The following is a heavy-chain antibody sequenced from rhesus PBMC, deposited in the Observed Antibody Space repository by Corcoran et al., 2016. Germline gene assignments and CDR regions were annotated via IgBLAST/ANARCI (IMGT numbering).Heavy chain of an antibody. Sequence: QVQLVQSGAEVKKPGSSVKVSCKASGYTFTDYYMHWVRQAPRHGLEWMGWINPYNGNTKDAQKFQGRGTMTRDTSTSTAYMELSSLRSEDTAVYYCARENNIWTGFSYWGQGVLVTVSS. CDR2: INPYNGNT. CDR1: GYTFTDYY. D-gene: IGHD3-3*01. J-gene: IGHJ4*01. CDR3: ARENNIWTGFSY. V-gene: IGHV1S2*01.